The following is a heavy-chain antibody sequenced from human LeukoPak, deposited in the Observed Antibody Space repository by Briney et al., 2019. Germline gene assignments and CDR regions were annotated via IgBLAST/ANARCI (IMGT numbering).Heavy chain of an antibody. CDR3: AKERSGYYYDSSGYYYGLVKEYYFDY. J-gene: IGHJ4*02. D-gene: IGHD3-22*01. V-gene: IGHV3-23*01. CDR2: ISGSGGST. CDR1: GFTFSSYA. Sequence: GGSLRLSCAASGFTFSSYAMSWVRQAPGKGLEWVSAISGSGGSTYYADSVKGRFTISRDNSKNTLYLQMNSLRAEDTAVYYCAKERSGYYYDSSGYYYGLVKEYYFDYWGQGTLVTVSS.